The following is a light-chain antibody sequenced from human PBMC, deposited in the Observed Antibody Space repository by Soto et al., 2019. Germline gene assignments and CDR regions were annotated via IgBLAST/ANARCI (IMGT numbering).Light chain of an antibody. CDR3: QTWGTGIQV. CDR2: LNSDGSH. V-gene: IGLV4-69*01. J-gene: IGLJ2*01. Sequence: QSVLTQSPSASASLGASVKRTCTLSSGHSSYAIAWHQQQPEKGPRYLMKLNSDGSHSKGDGIPDRFSGSSSGAERYLTISSLQSEDEADYYCQTWGTGIQVFGGGTQLTVL. CDR1: SGHSSYA.